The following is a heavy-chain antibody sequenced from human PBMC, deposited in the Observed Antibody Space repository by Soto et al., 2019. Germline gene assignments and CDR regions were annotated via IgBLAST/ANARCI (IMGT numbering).Heavy chain of an antibody. V-gene: IGHV3-53*01. Sequence: GGSLRLSCAASGFTVSSNYMSWVRQAPGKGLEWVSVIYSGGSTYYADSVKGRFTISRDNSKNTLYLQMNSLRAEDTAVYYCAREFLGTTGAFDIWGQGTMVTV. CDR1: GFTVSSNY. J-gene: IGHJ3*02. CDR3: AREFLGTTGAFDI. CDR2: IYSGGST. D-gene: IGHD7-27*01.